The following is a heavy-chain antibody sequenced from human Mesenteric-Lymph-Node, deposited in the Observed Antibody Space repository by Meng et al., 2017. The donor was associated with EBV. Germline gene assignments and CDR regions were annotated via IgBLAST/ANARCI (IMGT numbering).Heavy chain of an antibody. CDR2: IYYSGST. Sequence: DAGQWLLTPSATLSPPCTVYGGAVSSGSYYWGWIRQPPGKGLEWIGYIYYSGSTNYNPSLKSRVTISVDTSKNQFSLKLSSVTAADTAVYYCALIIVGATHFDYWGQGTLVTVSS. J-gene: IGHJ4*02. CDR1: GGAVSSGSYY. CDR3: ALIIVGATHFDY. V-gene: IGHV4-61*01. D-gene: IGHD1-26*01.